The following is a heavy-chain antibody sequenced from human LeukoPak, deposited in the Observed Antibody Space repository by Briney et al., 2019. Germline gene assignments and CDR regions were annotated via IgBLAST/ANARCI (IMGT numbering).Heavy chain of an antibody. Sequence: GGSLRLSCAASGFTFSSYSMNWVRQAPGKGLEWVSSISSSSSYIYYADSVKGRFTISRDNAKNSPYRQMNSLRAEDTAVYYCARGVAAAGTWGQGTLVTVSS. V-gene: IGHV3-21*01. CDR3: ARGVAAAGT. CDR2: ISSSSSYI. CDR1: GFTFSSYS. J-gene: IGHJ4*02. D-gene: IGHD6-13*01.